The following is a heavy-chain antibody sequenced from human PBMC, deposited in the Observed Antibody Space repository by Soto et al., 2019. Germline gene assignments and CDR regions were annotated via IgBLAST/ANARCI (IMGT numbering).Heavy chain of an antibody. V-gene: IGHV3-53*02. CDR1: GLAVTSNY. J-gene: IGHJ6*01. CDR3: ARVDTYDYYSSMDV. CDR2: VYSSGTR. Sequence: EVQLVETGGGLIQPGGSLSLSCAASGLAVTSNYMRWIRQAPGKGLEWVSIVYSSGTRYYADSVKGRFTFSRDKSKNTINVPMRNLRAADTAVYYGARVDTYDYYSSMDVW. D-gene: IGHD5-18*01.